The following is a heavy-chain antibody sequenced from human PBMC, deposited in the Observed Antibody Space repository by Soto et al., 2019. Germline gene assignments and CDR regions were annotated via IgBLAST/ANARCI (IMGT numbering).Heavy chain of an antibody. Sequence: QVQLQESGPGLVKPSQTLSLTCTVSGGSISSGGYYWSWIRQHPGKGLEWIGYIYYSGSTYYNPSLKSRVTTSVDTSENQFSLRLSSVTAADTAAYYCARKDSGYADYMDVWGKGTTVTVS. D-gene: IGHD5-12*01. CDR2: IYYSGST. CDR3: ARKDSGYADYMDV. J-gene: IGHJ6*03. CDR1: GGSISSGGYY. V-gene: IGHV4-31*03.